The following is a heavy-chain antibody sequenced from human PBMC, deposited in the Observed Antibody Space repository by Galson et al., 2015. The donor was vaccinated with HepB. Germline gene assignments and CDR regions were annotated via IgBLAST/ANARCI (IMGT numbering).Heavy chain of an antibody. D-gene: IGHD1-26*01. CDR2: IWYDGSNK. CDR3: ARDGSGSKDGPFDD. V-gene: IGHV3-33*01. Sequence: SLRLSCATSGFDFSIYGMHWVRQAPGKGLEWVAIIWYDGSNKYYADSVRGRFTISRDYSKHTVYLQMNNLRAEGTAVYYCARDGSGSKDGPFDDCGQGSLVTVSS. CDR1: GFDFSIYG. J-gene: IGHJ4*02.